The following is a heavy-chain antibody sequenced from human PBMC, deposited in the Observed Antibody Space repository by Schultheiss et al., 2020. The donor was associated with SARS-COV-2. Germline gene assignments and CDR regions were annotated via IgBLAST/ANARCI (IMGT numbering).Heavy chain of an antibody. J-gene: IGHJ3*02. Sequence: GGSLRLSCAASGFIFSDHYMDWVRQAPGKGLEWVAVISYDGSNKYYADSVKGRFTISRDNSKNTLYLQMNSLRGEDTAVYYCVRDDSGSYYGYAFDIWGQGTMVTVSS. CDR3: VRDDSGSYYGYAFDI. CDR2: ISYDGSNK. V-gene: IGHV3-30*03. D-gene: IGHD1-26*01. CDR1: GFIFSDHY.